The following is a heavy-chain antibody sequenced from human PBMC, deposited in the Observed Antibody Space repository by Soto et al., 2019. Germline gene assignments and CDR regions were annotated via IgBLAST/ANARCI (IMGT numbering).Heavy chain of an antibody. V-gene: IGHV3-30*04. CDR3: ARGLESATGFAY. CDR1: GFIFSRYG. CDR2: ISYDGSNK. D-gene: IGHD1-1*01. Sequence: QVHLVESGGDVVQPGRSLRLSCGASGFIFSRYGMHWVRPAPGKGLEWVAVISYDGSNKYYADSVKGRFTISRDSSKNTLFLQMNSLRAADTAVYHCARGLESATGFAYGGQVTPVTVSS. J-gene: IGHJ4*03.